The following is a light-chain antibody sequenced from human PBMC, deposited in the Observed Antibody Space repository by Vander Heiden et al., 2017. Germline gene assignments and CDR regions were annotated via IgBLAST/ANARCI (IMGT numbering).Light chain of an antibody. CDR3: QQYYCISTWT. CDR2: WAS. Sequence: DIVMTQSPDSLAVSLGERATINCKSSQSVLYSSNNKNYLAWYQQKPGQPPKLLIYWASTRESGVPDRFSGSGSGTDFTLTISSLQAEDVAVYYCQQYYCISTWTFGQGTKVEIK. J-gene: IGKJ1*01. CDR1: QSVLYSSNNKNY. V-gene: IGKV4-1*01.